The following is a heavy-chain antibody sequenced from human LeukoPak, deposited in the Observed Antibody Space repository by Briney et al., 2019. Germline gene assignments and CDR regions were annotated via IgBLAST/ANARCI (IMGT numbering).Heavy chain of an antibody. D-gene: IGHD3-22*01. CDR1: GFTFSSYS. V-gene: IGHV3-21*01. Sequence: PGGSLRLSCAASGFTFSSYSMNWVRQAPGKGLEWVSSISSSSSYIYYADSVKGRFTISRDNAKNSLYLQMNSLRAEDTAVYYCARVRYYYDSSGYSSFDYWGQGTLVTVSS. J-gene: IGHJ4*02. CDR3: ARVRYYYDSSGYSSFDY. CDR2: ISSSSSYI.